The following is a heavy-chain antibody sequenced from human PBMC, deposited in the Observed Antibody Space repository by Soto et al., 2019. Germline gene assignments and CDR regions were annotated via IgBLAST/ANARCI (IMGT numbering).Heavy chain of an antibody. CDR1: GGTFSSYT. V-gene: IGHV1-69*08. D-gene: IGHD2-15*01. CDR2: IIPILGIA. J-gene: IGHJ4*02. Sequence: QVQLVQSGAEVKKPGSSVKVSCKASGGTFSSYTISWVRQAPGQGLEWMGRIIPILGIANYAQKFQGRVTITADKSTSTAYMELSXXXSEDTAVYYCARDGGDCSGGSCYSGLFDYWGQGTLVTVSS. CDR3: ARDGGDCSGGSCYSGLFDY.